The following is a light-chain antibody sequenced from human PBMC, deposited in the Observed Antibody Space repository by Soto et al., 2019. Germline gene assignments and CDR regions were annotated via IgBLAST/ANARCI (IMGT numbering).Light chain of an antibody. Sequence: ESVWTPSPGTLSLSLGGRAVLLYRASQSFNSIYLAWYQQKPAQATRLLIYGASSRATGIPDRFSGSGSGTDFTLTISRMEPEDFAVYYCHQYDSWTCGQGTKGAIK. CDR1: QSFNSIY. CDR3: HQYDSWT. J-gene: IGKJ1*01. CDR2: GAS. V-gene: IGKV3-20*01.